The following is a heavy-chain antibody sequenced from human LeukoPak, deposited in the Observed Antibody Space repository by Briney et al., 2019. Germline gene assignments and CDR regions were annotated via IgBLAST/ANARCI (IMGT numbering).Heavy chain of an antibody. Sequence: AGSLRLSCVASGFTFRSYEMSWVRQAPGKGLEWVSYISSSGSTIYYADSVKGRFTISRDNAKNSLYLQMNSLRAEDTAVYYCKGYYDSSGYKAYWGQGTLVTVSS. V-gene: IGHV3-48*03. CDR3: KGYYDSSGYKAY. CDR1: GFTFRSYE. D-gene: IGHD3-22*01. J-gene: IGHJ4*02. CDR2: ISSSGSTI.